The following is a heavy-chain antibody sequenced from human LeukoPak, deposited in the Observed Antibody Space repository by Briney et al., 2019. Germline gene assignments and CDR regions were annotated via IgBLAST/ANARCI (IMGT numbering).Heavy chain of an antibody. D-gene: IGHD6-19*01. Sequence: GGSLRLSCAASGFTFSNYGINWVRQAPGKGLEWLSYISGSSSTMFYADSVKGRFTISRDNAKNSLYLQMNSLRAEDTAVYYCARGRGTYSSGWYALWYFDYWGQGTLVTVSS. V-gene: IGHV3-48*01. CDR2: ISGSSSTM. J-gene: IGHJ4*02. CDR1: GFTFSNYG. CDR3: ARGRGTYSSGWYALWYFDY.